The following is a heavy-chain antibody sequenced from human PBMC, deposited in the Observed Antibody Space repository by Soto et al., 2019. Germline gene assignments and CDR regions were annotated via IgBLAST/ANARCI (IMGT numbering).Heavy chain of an antibody. Sequence: GASVKVSCKASGYTFTSYAMHWVRQAPGQRLEWMGWINAANGNTQHSQKFQGRVTITRDTSVSTAYMELSSLRSEDTAVYYCARAPFAAVPAATRWFDPWGQGTRVTVAS. V-gene: IGHV1-3*01. D-gene: IGHD2-2*01. J-gene: IGHJ5*02. CDR1: GYTFTSYA. CDR2: INAANGNT. CDR3: ARAPFAAVPAATRWFDP.